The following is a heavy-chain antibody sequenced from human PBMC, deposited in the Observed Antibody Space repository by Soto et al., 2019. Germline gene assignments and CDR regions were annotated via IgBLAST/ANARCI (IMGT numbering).Heavy chain of an antibody. J-gene: IGHJ6*02. Sequence: QVQLVQSGAEVKKPGSSVKVSCKASGGTFSSYAISWVRQAPGQGLEWMGGIIPIFGTANYAQKFQGRVTITADESQSTADMELSSLRSEDTAVYYCARDCSGGSCYENYYYYYGMDVWGQGTTVTVSS. CDR1: GGTFSSYA. V-gene: IGHV1-69*12. CDR3: ARDCSGGSCYENYYYYYGMDV. CDR2: IIPIFGTA. D-gene: IGHD2-15*01.